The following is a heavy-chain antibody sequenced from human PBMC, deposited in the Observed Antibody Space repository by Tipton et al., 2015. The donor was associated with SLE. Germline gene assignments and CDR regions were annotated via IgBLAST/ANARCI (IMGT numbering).Heavy chain of an antibody. CDR1: GGSISSYY. D-gene: IGHD5-12*01. J-gene: IGHJ4*02. V-gene: IGHV4-59*08. Sequence: TLSLTCTVSGGSISSYYWSWIRQPPGKGPEWIGYIFYSGSTNYNPSLKSRVTISVDTSKNQFSLKLSSMTAADTAVYYCARHGGYVPYFDYWGQGSLVTVSS. CDR3: ARHGGYVPYFDY. CDR2: IFYSGST.